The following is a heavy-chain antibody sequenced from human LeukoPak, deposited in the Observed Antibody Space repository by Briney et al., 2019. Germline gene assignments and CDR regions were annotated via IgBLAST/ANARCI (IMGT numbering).Heavy chain of an antibody. CDR1: GGSINSYY. Sequence: SETLSLTCTVSGGSINSYYWNWIRQPAGKAPEWIGRIFNTGSTSYNPSLKSRVTISVDTSKNQFSLNLRSVTAADTAVYYCARDICGYNYGCFDSWGQGTLVTVS. CDR3: ARDICGYNYGCFDS. J-gene: IGHJ4*02. CDR2: IFNTGST. V-gene: IGHV4-4*07. D-gene: IGHD5-18*01.